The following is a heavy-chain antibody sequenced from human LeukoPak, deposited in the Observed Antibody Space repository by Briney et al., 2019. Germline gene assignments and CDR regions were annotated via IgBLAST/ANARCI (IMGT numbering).Heavy chain of an antibody. CDR1: GGSFSSYY. J-gene: IGHJ4*02. Sequence: SETLSLTCAVYGGSFSSYYWSWIRQPPGKGLEWIGYIYYSGSTNYNPSLKSRVTISVDTSKNQFSLKLSSVTAADTAVYYCARQARLELLNWGQGTLVTVSS. D-gene: IGHD1-7*01. V-gene: IGHV4-59*08. CDR2: IYYSGST. CDR3: ARQARLELLN.